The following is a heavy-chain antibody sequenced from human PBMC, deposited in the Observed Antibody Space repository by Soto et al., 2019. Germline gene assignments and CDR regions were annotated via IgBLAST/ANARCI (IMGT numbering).Heavy chain of an antibody. CDR2: INPNSGGT. CDR3: ARERNYDILTGYPYYYYYGMDV. D-gene: IGHD3-9*01. J-gene: IGHJ6*02. CDR1: GYTFTGYY. Sequence: ASVKVSCKASGYTFTGYYMHWVRQAPGQGLEWMGWINPNSGGTNYAQKCQGWVTMTRDTSISTAYMELSRLRSDDTAVYYCARERNYDILTGYPYYYYYGMDVWGQGTTVTVSS. V-gene: IGHV1-2*04.